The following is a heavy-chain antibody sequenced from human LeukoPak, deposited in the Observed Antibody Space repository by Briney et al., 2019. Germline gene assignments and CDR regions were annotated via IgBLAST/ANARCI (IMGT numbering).Heavy chain of an antibody. D-gene: IGHD3-10*01. CDR3: ARVTMVRGVPDAFDI. CDR1: GYSISSGYC. J-gene: IGHJ3*02. V-gene: IGHV4-38-2*02. Sequence: SETLSLTCTVSGYSISSGYCWGWIRQPPGKGLEWIGSIYHSGSTYYNPSLKSRVTISVDTSKNQFSLKLSSVTAADTAVYYCARVTMVRGVPDAFDIWGQGTMVTVSS. CDR2: IYHSGST.